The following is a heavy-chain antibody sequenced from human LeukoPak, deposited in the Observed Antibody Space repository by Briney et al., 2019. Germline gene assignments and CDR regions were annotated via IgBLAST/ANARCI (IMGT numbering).Heavy chain of an antibody. CDR3: ARDSAFSSYSN. CDR1: GFSINSNY. CDR2: IYSDRST. Sequence: GGSLRLSCTASGFSINSNYMSWVRQAPGKGLEWVSIIYSDRSTYYPESVKGRFTISRDDSKNTPLLQMDSLRVEDTAIYYCARDSAFSSYSNWGQGALVTVSS. V-gene: IGHV3-53*01. D-gene: IGHD2-21*01. J-gene: IGHJ1*01.